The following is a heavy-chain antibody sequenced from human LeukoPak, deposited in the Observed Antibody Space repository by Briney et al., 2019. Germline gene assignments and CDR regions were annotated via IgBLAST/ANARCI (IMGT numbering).Heavy chain of an antibody. CDR1: GGSISSYY. CDR2: IYYSGST. D-gene: IGHD3-22*01. V-gene: IGHV4-59*08. J-gene: IGHJ4*02. Sequence: SETLSLTCTVSGGSISSYYWSWIRQPPVKGLEWIGYIYYSGSTNYNPSVKSRVTISVDTSKNQFSLKLSSVTAADTAVYYCARRGYYSSGYYSDYWGQGTLVTVSS. CDR3: ARRGYYSSGYYSDY.